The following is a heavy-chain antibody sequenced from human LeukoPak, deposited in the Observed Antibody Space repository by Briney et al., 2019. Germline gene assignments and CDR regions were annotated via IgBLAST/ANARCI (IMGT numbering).Heavy chain of an antibody. D-gene: IGHD1-1*01. V-gene: IGHV3-7*01. CDR3: ARLGLEVGGPNWFDP. J-gene: IGHJ5*02. CDR2: IKRDGSQK. CDR1: GFRFSSYD. Sequence: GGSLRLSCVGSGFRFSSYDMNWVRQAPGKGLEWVAHIKRDGSQKYYLDSVKGRFTISRDNAKNSLYLQMNSLRVEDTAVYYCARLGLEVGGPNWFDPWGQGTLVTVSS.